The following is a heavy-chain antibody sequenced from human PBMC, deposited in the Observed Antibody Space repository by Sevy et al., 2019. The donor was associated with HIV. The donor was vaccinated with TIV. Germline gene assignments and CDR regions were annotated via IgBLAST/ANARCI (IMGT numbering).Heavy chain of an antibody. CDR1: GFTFSDYY. V-gene: IGHV3-11*06. J-gene: IGHJ4*02. Sequence: GGSLRLSCTASGFTFSDYYMSWIRQAPGKGLEWVSDISSSRTYANHADSVKGRFTISRDNAKNSLYLQMNNLRAEDTAVYYCARVRYKYGQNYFEFWGQGTLVTVSS. CDR3: ARVRYKYGQNYFEF. D-gene: IGHD5-18*01. CDR2: ISSSRTYA.